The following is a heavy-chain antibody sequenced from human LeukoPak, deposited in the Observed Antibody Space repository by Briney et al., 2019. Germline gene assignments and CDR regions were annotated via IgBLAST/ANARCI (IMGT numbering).Heavy chain of an antibody. J-gene: IGHJ2*01. CDR2: IHLSGST. CDR1: GGSISFHY. V-gene: IGHV4-59*11. Sequence: PSETLSLTSTVSGGSISFHYWSWIRPPPGKGLEWIGYIHLSGSTYYDPSLRSRVTISGDTSKNQFSLRLNSVTAADTAVYYCARGVGWYFDLWGRGTLVTVSS. D-gene: IGHD1-26*01. CDR3: ARGVGWYFDL.